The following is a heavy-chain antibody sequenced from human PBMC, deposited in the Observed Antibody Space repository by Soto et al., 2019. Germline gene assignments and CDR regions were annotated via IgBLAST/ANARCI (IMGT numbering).Heavy chain of an antibody. CDR1: GGTFSSHA. CDR2: IIPIFETA. CDR3: AIGDRSSWIGNH. Sequence: QVHLVQSGAEVTQAGSSVKVSCKASGGTFSSHAFSWVRQAPGQGLEWVGGIIPIFETANYAQEFQGRVTISAEESTNTVIREMTNLRSDATAIYFCAIGDRSSWIGNHWGPGTQVTVS. D-gene: IGHD6-6*01. V-gene: IGHV1-69*01. J-gene: IGHJ4*02.